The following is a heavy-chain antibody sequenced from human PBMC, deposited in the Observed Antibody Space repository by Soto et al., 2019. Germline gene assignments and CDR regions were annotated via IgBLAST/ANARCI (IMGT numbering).Heavy chain of an antibody. CDR1: GLTFSDYA. V-gene: IGHV3-23*01. D-gene: IGHD1-7*01. J-gene: IGHJ4*02. Sequence: GWSLRLSCATSGLTFSDYAMSWVRQTPGGGLEWVSSMSGSSSTTYYADSVKGRFTISRDRSKNTLYLQMSSLRAEDTALYYCAKNQERELPRVIDFWGQGTLVTVSS. CDR3: AKNQERELPRVIDF. CDR2: MSGSSSTT.